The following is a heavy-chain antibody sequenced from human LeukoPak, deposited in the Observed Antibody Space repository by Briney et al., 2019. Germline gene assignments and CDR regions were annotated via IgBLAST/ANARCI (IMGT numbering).Heavy chain of an antibody. D-gene: IGHD2-2*01. CDR2: IWYDGSNK. CDR1: GFTFSSYG. CDR3: ARVSCSGTSCSLPYY. V-gene: IGHV3-33*01. J-gene: IGHJ4*02. Sequence: GGSLRLSCATSGFTFSSYGMHWVRQAPGKGLEWVALIWYDGSNKYYADSVKGRFTISRDNSNNTLYLQMNSLRAEDTAVYYCARVSCSGTSCSLPYYWGQGTLVTVSS.